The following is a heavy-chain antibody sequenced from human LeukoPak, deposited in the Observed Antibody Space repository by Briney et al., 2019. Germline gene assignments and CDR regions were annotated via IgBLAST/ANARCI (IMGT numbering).Heavy chain of an antibody. Sequence: SETLSLTCAVYGGSFSGYYWSWIRQPPGKGPEWIGEINHSGSTNYNPSLKSRVTISVDTSKNQFSLKLSSVTAADTAVYYCAIRTYYDFWSGYPPHNWFDPWGQGTLVTVSS. CDR3: AIRTYYDFWSGYPPHNWFDP. J-gene: IGHJ5*02. CDR1: GGSFSGYY. V-gene: IGHV4-34*01. CDR2: INHSGST. D-gene: IGHD3-3*01.